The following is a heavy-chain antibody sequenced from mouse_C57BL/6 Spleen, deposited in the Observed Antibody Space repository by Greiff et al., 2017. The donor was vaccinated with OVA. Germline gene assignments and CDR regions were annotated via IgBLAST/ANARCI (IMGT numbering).Heavy chain of an antibody. J-gene: IGHJ2*01. CDR3: ARDNSYYFDY. CDR2: IHPNSGST. CDR1: GYTFTSYW. D-gene: IGHD1-3*01. V-gene: IGHV1-64*01. Sequence: VQLQQPGAELVKPGASVKLTCKASGYTFTSYWMHWVKQRPGQGLEWIGMIHPNSGSTNYNEKFKSKATLTVDKSSSTAYMQLSSLTSEDSAVYYCARDNSYYFDYWGQGTTLTVSS.